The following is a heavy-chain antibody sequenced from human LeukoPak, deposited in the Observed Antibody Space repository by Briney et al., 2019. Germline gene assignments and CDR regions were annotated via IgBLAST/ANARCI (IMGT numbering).Heavy chain of an antibody. CDR1: GGSISSGGYY. CDR2: IYHSGST. J-gene: IGHJ3*02. CDR3: ARRLYYDTLTDYYNPDAFDI. D-gene: IGHD3-9*01. V-gene: IGHV4-30-2*01. Sequence: PSETLSLTCTVSGGSISSGGYYWSWIRQPPGKGLEWIGYIYHSGSTYYNPSLKSRVTISVDRSKNQFSLKLSSVTAADTAVYYCARRLYYDTLTDYYNPDAFDIWGQGTMVTVSS.